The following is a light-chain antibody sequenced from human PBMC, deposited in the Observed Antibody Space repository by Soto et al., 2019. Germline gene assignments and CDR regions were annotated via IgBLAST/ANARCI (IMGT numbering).Light chain of an antibody. CDR3: QQYGSSPRT. CDR1: QSVSSNY. J-gene: IGKJ1*01. CDR2: GAS. V-gene: IGKV3-20*01. Sequence: EIVLTQSPGTLSLSPGERATLSCRASQSVSSNYLVWYQQKPGQAPKLLIYGASSGATGIPDRFSGSGSGTDSTLTISRLEPEDFAVYYCQQYGSSPRTFGQGTKVDI.